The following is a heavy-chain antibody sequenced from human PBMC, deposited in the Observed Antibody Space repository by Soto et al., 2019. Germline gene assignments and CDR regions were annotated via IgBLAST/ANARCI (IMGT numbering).Heavy chain of an antibody. CDR3: ARGAFPTWGTYPLDY. J-gene: IGHJ4*02. CDR2: IKQDGGEK. CDR1: GFTFTSYW. V-gene: IGHV3-7*04. Sequence: EVQLVESGGGLVQPGGSLRLSCAASGFTFTSYWMTWVRQAPGKGLEWVANIKQDGGEKHYVGSVKGRFTISRDNAEKSLYLQLDSLRAEDAAVYYCARGAFPTWGTYPLDYWGQGTLVTVSS. D-gene: IGHD3-16*02.